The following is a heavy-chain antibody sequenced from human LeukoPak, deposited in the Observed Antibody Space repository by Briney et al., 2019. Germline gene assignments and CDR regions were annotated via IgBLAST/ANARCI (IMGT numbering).Heavy chain of an antibody. D-gene: IGHD4-23*01. CDR2: INNDGSST. CDR1: GFTFSSYW. J-gene: IGHJ6*03. CDR3: ARDNTVDYYYYMDV. Sequence: PGGSLRLSCAASGFTFSSYWMHWVRQAPGKGLVWVSRINNDGSSTTYADSVKGRFTISRDNAKNTLYLQTNSLRAEDTAVYYCARDNTVDYYYYMDVWGKGTTVTVSS. V-gene: IGHV3-74*01.